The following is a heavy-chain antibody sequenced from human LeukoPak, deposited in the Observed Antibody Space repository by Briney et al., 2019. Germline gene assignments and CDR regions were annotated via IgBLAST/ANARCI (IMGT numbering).Heavy chain of an antibody. Sequence: GESLKISCQGSGYSFTTCCIGWLRQKPRKNLLGMGVIYPGDSDTRYSPSFQGQVTISADKSINTAYLQWSSLKASDTAMYYCARLGTYWSNYYFEYWGQGTLVTVSS. J-gene: IGHJ4*02. CDR2: IYPGDSDT. V-gene: IGHV5-51*01. D-gene: IGHD3-10*01. CDR3: ARLGTYWSNYYFEY. CDR1: GYSFTTCC.